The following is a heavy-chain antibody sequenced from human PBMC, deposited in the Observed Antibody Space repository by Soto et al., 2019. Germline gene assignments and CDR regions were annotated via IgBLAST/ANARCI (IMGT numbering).Heavy chain of an antibody. CDR1: GFTFSSYA. CDR3: AKARSSGLSAFDI. CDR2: ISGSGGST. Sequence: GESLKISCAASGFTFSSYAMSWVRQAPGKGLEWVSAISGSGGSTYYADSVKGRFTISRDNSKNTLYLQMNSLRAEDTAVYYCAKARSSGLSAFDIWGQGTMVTVSS. V-gene: IGHV3-23*01. D-gene: IGHD6-19*01. J-gene: IGHJ3*02.